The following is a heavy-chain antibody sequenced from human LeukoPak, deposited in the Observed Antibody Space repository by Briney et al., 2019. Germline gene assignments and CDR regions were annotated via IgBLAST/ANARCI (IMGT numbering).Heavy chain of an antibody. Sequence: GGSLRLSCAASGFTLSSYAMSWVRQAPGKGLEWVASISGSGGSTYYADSVKGRFTISRDSSKNTLYLQMNSLRAEDTAVYYCAKVGPSGSSYYDFWSANYWGQGTLVTVSS. V-gene: IGHV3-23*01. J-gene: IGHJ4*02. CDR2: ISGSGGST. D-gene: IGHD3-3*01. CDR1: GFTLSSYA. CDR3: AKVGPSGSSYYDFWSANY.